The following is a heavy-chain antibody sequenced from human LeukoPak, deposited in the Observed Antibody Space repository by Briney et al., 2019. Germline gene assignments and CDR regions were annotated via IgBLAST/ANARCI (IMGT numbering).Heavy chain of an antibody. CDR2: ISSSSSYI. CDR3: ARTLWIQLWPTWPEPDY. V-gene: IGHV3-21*01. J-gene: IGHJ4*02. CDR1: GFTFSSYS. Sequence: PGGSLRLSCAASGFTFSSYSMNWVRQAPGKGLEWVSSISSSSSYIYYADSVKGRFTISRDNAKNSLYLQMNSLRAEDTAVYYCARTLWIQLWPTWPEPDYWGQGTLVTVSS. D-gene: IGHD5-18*01.